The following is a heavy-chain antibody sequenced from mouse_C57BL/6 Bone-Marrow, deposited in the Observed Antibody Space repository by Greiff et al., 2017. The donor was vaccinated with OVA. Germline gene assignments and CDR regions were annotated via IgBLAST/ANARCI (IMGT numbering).Heavy chain of an antibody. J-gene: IGHJ2*01. CDR3: ASWDFDY. CDR1: GYTFTSYW. D-gene: IGHD4-1*01. CDR2: IDPSDSYT. V-gene: IGHV1-50*01. Sequence: VQLQQPGAELVKPGASAKLSCKASGYTFTSYWMQWVKQRPGQGLEWIGEIDPSDSYTNYNQKFKGKATLTVDTSSSTAYMQLSSLTSEDSAVYYCASWDFDYWGQGTTLTVSS.